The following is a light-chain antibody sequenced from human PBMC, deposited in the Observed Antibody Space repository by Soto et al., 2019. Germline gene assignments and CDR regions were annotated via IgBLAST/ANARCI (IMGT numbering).Light chain of an antibody. CDR3: QQYGSSPHT. CDR1: QIVVSSY. J-gene: IGKJ4*02. CDR2: GAS. Sequence: EIVLTQSPGTLSLSPGERATLSCRASQIVVSSYLAWYQQKPGQAPRLLIYGASSRATGIPDRFSGSGSGTDFTLTISRLEPEDFAVYYCQQYGSSPHTFGRGTKV. V-gene: IGKV3-20*01.